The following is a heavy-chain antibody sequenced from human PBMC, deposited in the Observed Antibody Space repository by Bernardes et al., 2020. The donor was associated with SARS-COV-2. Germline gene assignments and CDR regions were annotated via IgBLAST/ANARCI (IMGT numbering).Heavy chain of an antibody. CDR2: ISSSSSTI. Sequence: GGSLRLSCAASGFTFSSYSMNWVRQAPGKGLEWVSYISSSSSTIYYADSVKGRFTISRDNAKNSLYLQMNSLGAEDTAVYYCARSYYYDSSGIIYYFDYWGQGTLVTVSS. CDR1: GFTFSSYS. V-gene: IGHV3-48*01. J-gene: IGHJ4*02. CDR3: ARSYYYDSSGIIYYFDY. D-gene: IGHD3-22*01.